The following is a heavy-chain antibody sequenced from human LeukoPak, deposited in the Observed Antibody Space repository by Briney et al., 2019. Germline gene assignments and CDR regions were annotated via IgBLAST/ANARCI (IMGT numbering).Heavy chain of an antibody. CDR3: ARVFTMVRGVIIALDY. CDR1: GYTFTSYG. CDR2: ISAYNGNT. D-gene: IGHD3-10*01. J-gene: IGHJ4*02. Sequence: ASVKVSCKASGYTFTSYGISWVRQAPGQGLEWMGWISAYNGNTNYAQKLQGRVTMTTDTSTSTAYVELRSLRSDDTAVYYCARVFTMVRGVIIALDYWGQGTLVTVSS. V-gene: IGHV1-18*01.